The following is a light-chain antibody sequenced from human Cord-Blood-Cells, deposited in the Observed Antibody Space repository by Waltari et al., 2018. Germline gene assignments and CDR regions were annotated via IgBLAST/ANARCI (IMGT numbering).Light chain of an antibody. Sequence: QSALTQPASVSGSPGLSITISCTGTSSDVGGYNYASWYQQHPGKAPKLMIYDVSNRPSGVSNRFSGSKSGNTASLTISGLQAEDEADYYCSSYTSSSTLEVFGGGTKLTVL. CDR1: SSDVGGYNY. CDR2: DVS. CDR3: SSYTSSSTLEV. V-gene: IGLV2-14*03. J-gene: IGLJ3*02.